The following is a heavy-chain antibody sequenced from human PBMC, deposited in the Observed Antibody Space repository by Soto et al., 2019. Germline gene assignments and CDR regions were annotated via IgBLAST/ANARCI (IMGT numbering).Heavy chain of an antibody. D-gene: IGHD3-22*01. V-gene: IGHV3-23*01. CDR3: AKFGTYYYDSSGYYSDY. CDR2: ISGSGGST. Sequence: GGSLRLSCAASGFTFSSYAMSWVRQAPGKGLEWVSAISGSGGSTYYADSVKGRFTISRDNSKNTLYLQMNSLRAEDTAVYYCAKFGTYYYDSSGYYSDYWGQGTLVTVSS. CDR1: GFTFSSYA. J-gene: IGHJ4*02.